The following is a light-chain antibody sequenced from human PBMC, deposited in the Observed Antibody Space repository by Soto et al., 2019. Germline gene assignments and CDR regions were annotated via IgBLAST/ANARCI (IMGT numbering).Light chain of an antibody. Sequence: QSVLTQPRSVSGSPGQSVTISCTGTISDVGGYNYVSWYQQHPGKAPKLMIYDVSQRSSGVPDRFSGSKSGNSASLTISGLQAEDEADYYCCSYAGSYKGYVFGTGTKLTVL. CDR3: CSYAGSYKGYV. J-gene: IGLJ1*01. CDR1: ISDVGGYNY. V-gene: IGLV2-11*01. CDR2: DVS.